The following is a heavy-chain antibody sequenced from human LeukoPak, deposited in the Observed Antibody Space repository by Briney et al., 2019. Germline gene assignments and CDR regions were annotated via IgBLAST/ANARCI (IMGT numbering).Heavy chain of an antibody. D-gene: IGHD6-13*01. J-gene: IGHJ2*01. V-gene: IGHV4-59*02. CDR2: IYYSGST. CDR3: STSIAAADDYWYFDL. Sequence: RTSETLSLTCTVSGGSVSTYYWSWIRQSPGKGLEWIGYIYYSGSTNYNPSLKSRVTISVDTSKNQFSLKLSSVTAADTAVYYCSTSIAAADDYWYFDLWGRGTLVTVSS. CDR1: GGSVSTYY.